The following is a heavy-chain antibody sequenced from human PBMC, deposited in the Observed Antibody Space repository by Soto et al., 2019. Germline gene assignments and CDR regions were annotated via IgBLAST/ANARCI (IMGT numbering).Heavy chain of an antibody. Sequence: GGSLRLSCTASGFTFGDYAMSWFRQAPGKGLEWVGFIRSKAYGGTTEYAASVKGRFTISRDDSKSIAYLQMNSLKTEDTAVYYCTKTRGYSYGQYYFDYWGQGTLVTVSS. D-gene: IGHD5-18*01. CDR2: IRSKAYGGTT. CDR3: TKTRGYSYGQYYFDY. J-gene: IGHJ4*02. V-gene: IGHV3-49*03. CDR1: GFTFGDYA.